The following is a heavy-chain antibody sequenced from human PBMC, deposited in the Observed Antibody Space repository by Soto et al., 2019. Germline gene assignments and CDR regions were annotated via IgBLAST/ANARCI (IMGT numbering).Heavy chain of an antibody. J-gene: IGHJ4*02. CDR1: GYTFTSHG. CDR2: ISIYNGNT. V-gene: IGHV1-18*04. D-gene: IGHD2-2*01. CDR3: ARSPMAPVPLDY. Sequence: ASVKVSCKASGYTFTSHGFTWVGQAPGQGLEWMGWISIYNGNTHYAQKFQGRLTLTIDTSTSTAYMELRSLTSDDTAVYFCARSPMAPVPLDYWGQGTMVTVSS.